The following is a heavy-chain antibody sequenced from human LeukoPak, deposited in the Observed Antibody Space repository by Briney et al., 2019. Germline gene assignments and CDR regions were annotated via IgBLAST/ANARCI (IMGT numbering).Heavy chain of an antibody. CDR2: ISGSGDNT. V-gene: IGHV3-23*01. CDR1: GFTFTTYA. D-gene: IGHD1-7*01. J-gene: IGHJ4*02. CDR3: TRGGTTLDY. Sequence: GGSLRLSCAASGFTFTTYAMTWVRQAPGKGLEWVSAISGSGDNTYYADSVTGRFTISRDNSKNTLYLQMNSLRAEDTAVYYCTRGGTTLDYWGQGTLVTVSS.